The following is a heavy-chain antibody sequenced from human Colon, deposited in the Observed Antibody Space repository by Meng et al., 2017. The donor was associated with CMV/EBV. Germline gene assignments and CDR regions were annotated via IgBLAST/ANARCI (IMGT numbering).Heavy chain of an antibody. J-gene: IGHJ4*02. CDR2: ISSSSNTK. D-gene: IGHD3-16*01. CDR3: ARNLWGGLVPFFDY. CDR1: GFTFSSYW. V-gene: IGHV3-48*04. Sequence: GESLKISCAASGFTFSSYWMYWVRQAPGKGLEWVAFISSSSNTKHYADSVKGRFTISRNNAKNSLYLEMNSLRAEDTAVYYCARNLWGGLVPFFDYWGQGTLVTVSS.